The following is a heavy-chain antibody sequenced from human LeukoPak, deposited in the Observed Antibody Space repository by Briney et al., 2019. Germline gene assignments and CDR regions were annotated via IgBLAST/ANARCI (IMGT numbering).Heavy chain of an antibody. Sequence: ASVKVSCKASGYTFTGYYMHWVRQAPGQGLEWMGWISAYNGNTNYAQKLQGRVTMTTDTSTSTAYMELRSLRSDDTAVYYCARGPPLRSGSRWFDPWGQGTLVTVSS. D-gene: IGHD3-3*01. CDR2: ISAYNGNT. V-gene: IGHV1-18*04. CDR3: ARGPPLRSGSRWFDP. CDR1: GYTFTGYY. J-gene: IGHJ5*02.